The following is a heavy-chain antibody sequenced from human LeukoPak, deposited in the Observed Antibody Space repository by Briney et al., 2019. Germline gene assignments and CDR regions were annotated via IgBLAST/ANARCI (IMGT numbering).Heavy chain of an antibody. J-gene: IGHJ4*02. Sequence: GRSLRLSCAASGFTFDDYAMHWVRQAPGKGLEWVSGISWNSGSIGYADSVKGRFTISRDNAKNSLYLQMNSLRAEDTALYYCAKAEGGYSSSWYGYWGQGTLVTVSS. CDR1: GFTFDDYA. V-gene: IGHV3-9*01. CDR3: AKAEGGYSSSWYGY. CDR2: ISWNSGSI. D-gene: IGHD6-13*01.